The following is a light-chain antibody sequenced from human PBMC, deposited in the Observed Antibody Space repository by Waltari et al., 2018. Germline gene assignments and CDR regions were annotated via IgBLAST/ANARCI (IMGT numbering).Light chain of an antibody. CDR2: GNS. V-gene: IGLV1-40*01. CDR3: QSYDSSLSGFV. CDR1: SPNIGAGYD. Sequence: QSVLTQPPSVSGAPGQRVTISCTGSSPNIGAGYDVPWYQQLPGTAPKLLLYGNSNRPSGVPDRFSGSKSGTSASLAITGLQAEDEADYYCQSYDSSLSGFVFGTGTKVTVL. J-gene: IGLJ1*01.